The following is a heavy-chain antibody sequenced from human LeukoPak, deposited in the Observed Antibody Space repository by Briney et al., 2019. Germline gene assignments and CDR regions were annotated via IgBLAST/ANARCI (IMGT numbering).Heavy chain of an antibody. J-gene: IGHJ3*02. CDR3: TALLLLWFGEPNDAFDI. V-gene: IGHV3-15*01. Sequence: GGSLRLSCAASGFTFSNAWMSWVRQAPGKGLEWVGRIKSKTDGGTTDYAAPVKGRFTISRDDSKNTLYLQMNSLKTEDTAEYYCTALLLLWFGEPNDAFDIWGQGTMVTVSS. CDR2: IKSKTDGGTT. CDR1: GFTFSNAW. D-gene: IGHD3-10*01.